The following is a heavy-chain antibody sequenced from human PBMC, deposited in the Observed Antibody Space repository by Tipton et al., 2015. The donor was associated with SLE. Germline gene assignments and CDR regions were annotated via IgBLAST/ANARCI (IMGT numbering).Heavy chain of an antibody. CDR2: ISSSSSPI. CDR3: ARGSLGYSEWDP. V-gene: IGHV3-48*01. D-gene: IGHD4-11*01. CDR1: GFNFKSYS. Sequence: SLRLSCAASGFNFKSYSMNWARRAPGKGLEWISYISSSSSPIYYADSVKGRFTISRDNAKNSLYLQMSNLRADDTALYYCARGSLGYSEWDPWGQGTLVTVSS. J-gene: IGHJ5*02.